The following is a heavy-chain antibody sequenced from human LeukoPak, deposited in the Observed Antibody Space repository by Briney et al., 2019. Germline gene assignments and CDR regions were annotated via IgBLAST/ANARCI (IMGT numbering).Heavy chain of an antibody. CDR3: ARGDSGSDWSNFDY. CDR2: IDPSNGNT. V-gene: IGHV1-46*02. J-gene: IGHJ4*02. Sequence: ASVKVSCKASGYTFNSYFMHWVRQAPGQGLEWMGVIDPSNGNTNYAQKLQGRVTMTRDMSTSTAYMELSSLRSEDTAVYYCARGDSGSDWSNFDYWGQGTLVTVSS. D-gene: IGHD5-12*01. CDR1: GYTFNSYF.